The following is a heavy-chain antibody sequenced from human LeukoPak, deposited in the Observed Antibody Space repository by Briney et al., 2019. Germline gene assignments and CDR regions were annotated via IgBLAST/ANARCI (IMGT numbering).Heavy chain of an antibody. D-gene: IGHD3-22*01. CDR3: ARVTGGFYSHFDY. Sequence: PGGSLRLSCAASGFIFSTYSMNWVRQAPGRGLEWVSSISSSRSSIYYADSVQGRFTISRDNAKNSLYLQMNSLRAEDTAVYYCARVTGGFYSHFDYWGQGTLVTVSS. CDR2: ISSSRSSI. J-gene: IGHJ4*02. CDR1: GFIFSTYS. V-gene: IGHV3-21*01.